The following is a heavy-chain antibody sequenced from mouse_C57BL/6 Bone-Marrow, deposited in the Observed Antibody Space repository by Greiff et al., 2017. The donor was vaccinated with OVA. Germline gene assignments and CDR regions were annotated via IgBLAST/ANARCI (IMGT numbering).Heavy chain of an antibody. CDR2: IDPETGGT. CDR1: GYTFTDYE. CDR3: TRRGGYFGY. V-gene: IGHV1-15*01. J-gene: IGHJ2*01. Sequence: QVQLKQSGAELVRPGASVTLSCKASGYTFTDYEMHWVKQTPVHGLEWIGAIDPETGGTAYNQKFKGKAILTADKSSSTAYMELRSLTSEDSAVYYCTRRGGYFGYWGQGTTLTVSS.